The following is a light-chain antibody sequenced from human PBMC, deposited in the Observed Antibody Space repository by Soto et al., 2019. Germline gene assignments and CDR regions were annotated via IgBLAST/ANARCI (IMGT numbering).Light chain of an antibody. Sequence: ELLMSQSPATLAVSPGERATRCCRASQSVSSNFAWYQQKPGQAPRLLIYGASTRATGIPARFSGSGSGTEFTLTISSLQSEDFAVYYCQQYNNWPLTFGGGTKVDIK. J-gene: IGKJ4*01. CDR1: QSVSSN. CDR3: QQYNNWPLT. V-gene: IGKV3-15*01. CDR2: GAS.